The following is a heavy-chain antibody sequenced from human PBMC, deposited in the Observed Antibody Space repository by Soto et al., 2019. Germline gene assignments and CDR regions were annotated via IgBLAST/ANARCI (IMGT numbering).Heavy chain of an antibody. CDR1: GFTFSSYG. V-gene: IGHV3-33*01. D-gene: IGHD3-22*01. Sequence: QVQLVESGGGVVQPGRSLRLSCAASGFTFSSYGMHWVRQAPGKGLEWVAVIWYDGSSKYYADSVKGRFTISRDNSKNTLYLQMNSLRAEDTAVYYCARAYDSSGYYYYGMDVWGQGTTVTVSS. CDR2: IWYDGSSK. CDR3: ARAYDSSGYYYYGMDV. J-gene: IGHJ6*02.